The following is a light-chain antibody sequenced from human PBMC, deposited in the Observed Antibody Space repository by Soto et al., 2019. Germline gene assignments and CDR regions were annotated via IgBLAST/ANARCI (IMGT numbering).Light chain of an antibody. CDR1: SSNIGSNT. CDR2: SNN. Sequence: QSVLTQPPSASGTPGQRVTISCSGSSSNIGSNTVNWYQQLPGTAPKLLIYSNNQRPSGVPDRFSGSKSGTSASLAISGRQFGAGAVYYCAAWDDSLNGYVFGTGTKLTVL. V-gene: IGLV1-44*01. CDR3: AAWDDSLNGYV. J-gene: IGLJ1*01.